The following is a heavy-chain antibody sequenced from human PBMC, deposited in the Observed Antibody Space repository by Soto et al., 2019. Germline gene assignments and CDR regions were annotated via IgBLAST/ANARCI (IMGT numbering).Heavy chain of an antibody. D-gene: IGHD1-26*01. Sequence: EVQLVESGGGLVQPGGSLKLSCAASGFIFSGSAMHWVRQASGKGLEWVGRIRSKANNYATTYAVSVKGRFSISRDDSKNTAYLQMNSLKTEDTAVYYCIRPSVGATWSWGQGTLVTVSS. CDR1: GFIFSGSA. CDR3: IRPSVGATWS. J-gene: IGHJ4*02. CDR2: IRSKANNYAT. V-gene: IGHV3-73*02.